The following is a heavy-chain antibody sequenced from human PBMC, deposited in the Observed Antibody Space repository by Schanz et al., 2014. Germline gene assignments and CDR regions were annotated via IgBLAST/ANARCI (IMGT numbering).Heavy chain of an antibody. V-gene: IGHV3-30*18. J-gene: IGHJ4*02. CDR1: GFTFSNYG. CDR3: AKEGSIYWDRRVDS. CDR2: ISYDGNTK. D-gene: IGHD1-26*01. Sequence: QVQLVESRGGVVQPGRSLRLSCAASGFTFSNYGLHWVRQAPGKGLEWVTVISYDGNTKYYADSVKGRFTISRDNSKNTLYLQMNSLRPEDTAVYYCAKEGSIYWDRRVDSWRQGPLGTVSS.